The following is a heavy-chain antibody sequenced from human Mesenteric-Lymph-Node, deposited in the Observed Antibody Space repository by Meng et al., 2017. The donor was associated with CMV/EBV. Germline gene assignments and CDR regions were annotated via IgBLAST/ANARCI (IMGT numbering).Heavy chain of an antibody. D-gene: IGHD3-10*01. V-gene: IGHV3-48*04. J-gene: IGHJ4*02. CDR3: ARDLEFFGSGSYFFDY. CDR1: GFTFSSYW. CDR2: ISSSGSTI. Sequence: GGSLRLSCAVSGFTFSSYWMNWVRQAPGKGLEWVSYISSSGSTIYYADSVKGRFTISRDNAKNSLYLQMNSLRAEDTAVYYCARDLEFFGSGSYFFDYWGQGTLVTVSS.